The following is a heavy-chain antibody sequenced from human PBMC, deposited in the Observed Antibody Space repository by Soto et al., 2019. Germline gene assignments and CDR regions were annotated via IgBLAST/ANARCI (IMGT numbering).Heavy chain of an antibody. CDR1: GGSISSYY. Sequence: SETLSLTCTVSGGSISSYYWSWIRQPPGKGLEWIGYVYNIGSTNYNPSLKSRVTISVDTSKNQFSLKLTSVTAADTAVYYCARHRCMDSTSCWGFDYWGQGTLVTVSS. D-gene: IGHD2-2*01. CDR3: ARHRCMDSTSCWGFDY. J-gene: IGHJ4*02. CDR2: VYNIGST. V-gene: IGHV4-59*08.